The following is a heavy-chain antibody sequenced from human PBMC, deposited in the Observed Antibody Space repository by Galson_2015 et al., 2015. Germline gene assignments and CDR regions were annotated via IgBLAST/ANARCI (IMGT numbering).Heavy chain of an antibody. CDR3: TRGYRSGDYAY. J-gene: IGHJ4*02. V-gene: IGHV3-48*01. CDR2: IDATGTAQ. Sequence: ALRLGCAGAGFWFSNYGLGWVRQAPGKGLDWISFIDATGTAQFYADSVKGRFAISRDDAQESVYLQMNSLRAEDTAVYYCTRGYRSGDYAYWGQGTLVTVSS. CDR1: GFWFSNYG. D-gene: IGHD3-10*01.